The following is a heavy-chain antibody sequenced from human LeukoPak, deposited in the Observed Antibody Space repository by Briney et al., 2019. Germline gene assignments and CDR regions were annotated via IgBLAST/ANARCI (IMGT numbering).Heavy chain of an antibody. Sequence: ASVNVSCNASGYTFTSYGISWVRQAPGQGLEWMGWISAYNGNTNYAQKLQGRVTMTTDTSTSTAYMELRSLRSDDTAIYYCARGDDILTGYFRGFDYWGQGTLLTVSS. CDR3: ARGDDILTGYFRGFDY. CDR1: GYTFTSYG. J-gene: IGHJ4*02. CDR2: ISAYNGNT. D-gene: IGHD3-9*01. V-gene: IGHV1-18*01.